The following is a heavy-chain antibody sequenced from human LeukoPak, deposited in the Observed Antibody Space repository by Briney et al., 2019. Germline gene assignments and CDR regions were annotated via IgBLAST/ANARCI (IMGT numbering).Heavy chain of an antibody. CDR1: GGSISSYY. CDR2: IYYSGST. Sequence: SETLSLTCTVSGGSISSYYWSWIRQPPGKGLEWIGYIYYSGSTNYNPSLKSRVTISVDTSKNQFSLKLSSVTAADTAVYYCARGKMRYCSGGSCYSESDYWGQGTLVTVSS. D-gene: IGHD2-15*01. V-gene: IGHV4-59*12. J-gene: IGHJ4*02. CDR3: ARGKMRYCSGGSCYSESDY.